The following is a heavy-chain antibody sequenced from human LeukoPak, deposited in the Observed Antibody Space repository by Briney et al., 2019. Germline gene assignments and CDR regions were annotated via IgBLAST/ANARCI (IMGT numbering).Heavy chain of an antibody. J-gene: IGHJ4*02. CDR2: INPNSGGT. CDR3: ARDLRGYSGYALTG. V-gene: IGHV1-2*02. Sequence: GASVKVSCKASGYTFTGYYIHWVRQAPGQGLEWMGWINPNSGGTNYAQKFQGRVTMTRDTSISTAYMELSSLKSDDTAVYYCARDLRGYSGYALTGWGQGTLVTVSS. D-gene: IGHD5-12*01. CDR1: GYTFTGYY.